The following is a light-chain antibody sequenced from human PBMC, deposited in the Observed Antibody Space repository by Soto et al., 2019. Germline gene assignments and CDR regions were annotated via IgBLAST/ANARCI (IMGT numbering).Light chain of an antibody. Sequence: DFQMTQSPSSLSASVGDRVTITCRASQSIGNYLNWYQHKPGKAPKLLIYAASSLESGDPSRFRGSGSGTDFSLTISSLQPEDFATYYCQQSYTGPRTFGGGTKVEIK. CDR3: QQSYTGPRT. V-gene: IGKV1-39*01. J-gene: IGKJ4*01. CDR1: QSIGNY. CDR2: AAS.